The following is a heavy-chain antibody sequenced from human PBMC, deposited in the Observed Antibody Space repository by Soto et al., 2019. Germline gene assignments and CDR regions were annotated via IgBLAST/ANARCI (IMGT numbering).Heavy chain of an antibody. CDR2: ISSSSSTI. CDR3: AREKVVTMVRGVIIHYGMDV. J-gene: IGHJ6*02. V-gene: IGHV3-48*01. Sequence: EVQLVESGGGLVQPGGSLRLSCAASGFTFSSYSMNWVRQAPGKGLEWVSYISSSSSTIYYADSVKGRFTISRDNDXXSXYLXMNSLRAEDTAVYYCAREKVVTMVRGVIIHYGMDVWGQGTTVTVSS. CDR1: GFTFSSYS. D-gene: IGHD3-10*01.